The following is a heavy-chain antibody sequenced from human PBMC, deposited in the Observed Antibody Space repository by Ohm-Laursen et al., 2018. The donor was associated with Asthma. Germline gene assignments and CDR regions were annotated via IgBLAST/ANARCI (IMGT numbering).Heavy chain of an antibody. CDR2: ISGSGGGT. CDR3: AKLISTTIFGWFDP. Sequence: SLRLSCTASGFTFSSYAMSWVRQAPGKGLEWVSAISGSGGGTYYADSVKGRFTISRDNSKNTLYLQMNSLRAEDTAVYYCAKLISTTIFGWFDPWGQGTLVTVSS. D-gene: IGHD3-3*01. V-gene: IGHV3-23*01. CDR1: GFTFSSYA. J-gene: IGHJ5*02.